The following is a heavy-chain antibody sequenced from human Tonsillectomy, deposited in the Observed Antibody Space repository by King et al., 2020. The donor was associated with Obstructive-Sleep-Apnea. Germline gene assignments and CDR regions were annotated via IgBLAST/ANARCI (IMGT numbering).Heavy chain of an antibody. CDR2: VYYSGNT. D-gene: IGHD4-23*01. V-gene: IGHV4-59*08. CDR3: ASSLALGGNPFES. Sequence: VQLQESGPGLVKPSETLSLTCTVSGGSISSFYWSWLRQPPGKGLEWIGYVYYSGNTDYNPSLKSRVTMSIDTSRNQFSLRLTSLTAADTAFYYSASSLALGGNPFESWGQGTLVTVSS. CDR1: GGSISSFY. J-gene: IGHJ4*02.